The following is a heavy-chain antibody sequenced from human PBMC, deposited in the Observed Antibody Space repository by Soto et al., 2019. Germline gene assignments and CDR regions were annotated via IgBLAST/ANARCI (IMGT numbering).Heavy chain of an antibody. Sequence: SGGSLRLSCAASGFTFSSYAMSWVRQAPGKGLEWVSAISGSGGSTYYADSVKGRFTISRDNSKNTLYLQMNSLRAEDTAVYYCAKDGDYYDSSGYYSPDAFDIWGQGTMVTVSS. V-gene: IGHV3-23*01. CDR2: ISGSGGST. J-gene: IGHJ3*02. D-gene: IGHD3-22*01. CDR3: AKDGDYYDSSGYYSPDAFDI. CDR1: GFTFSSYA.